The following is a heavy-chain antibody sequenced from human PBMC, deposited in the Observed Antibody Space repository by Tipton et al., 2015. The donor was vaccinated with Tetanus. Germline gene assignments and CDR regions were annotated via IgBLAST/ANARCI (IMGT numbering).Heavy chain of an antibody. CDR3: ARLPKHYSASGST. CDR2: IYLGDSHA. CDR1: GYSFNIYW. V-gene: IGHV5-51*01. Sequence: QLVQSGAEVKKPGESLKISCQGSGYSFNIYWIAWVRQMPGRGLEWMGIIYLGDSHATYSPSFQGQVTISADQSINTAYLQWTSLKASDTAIYFCARLPKHYSASGSTWGQGTLVTVSS. J-gene: IGHJ1*01. D-gene: IGHD3-10*01.